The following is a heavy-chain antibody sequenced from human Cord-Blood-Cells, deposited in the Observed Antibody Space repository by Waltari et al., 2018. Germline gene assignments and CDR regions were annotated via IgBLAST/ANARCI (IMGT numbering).Heavy chain of an antibody. CDR3: ARGRGYCSSTSCHWDAFDI. D-gene: IGHD2-2*01. CDR2: IIPIFGTA. V-gene: IGHV1-69*01. CDR1: GGTFSSYV. Sequence: QVQLVQSGAEVKKPGSSVKVSCKASGGTFSSYVISWVRQAPGQGLEWMGGIIPIFGTANYAQKFQGRVTITADESTSTAYMELSSLRSEDTAVYYCARGRGYCSSTSCHWDAFDIWGQGTMVTVSS. J-gene: IGHJ3*02.